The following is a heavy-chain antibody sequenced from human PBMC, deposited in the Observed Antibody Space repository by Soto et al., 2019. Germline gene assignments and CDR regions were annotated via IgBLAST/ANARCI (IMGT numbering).Heavy chain of an antibody. V-gene: IGHV3-23*01. Sequence: GGSLRLSCAASGFTFSSYAMSWVRQAPGKGLEWVAAISGSDNTTYYADSVKGRFTISRDNSKNTLYLQMSSLRADDTAVSYCAKDQVITMIVVVTPDPSYYYGMDVWGQGTTVTVSS. D-gene: IGHD3-22*01. CDR3: AKDQVITMIVVVTPDPSYYYGMDV. CDR2: ISGSDNTT. J-gene: IGHJ6*02. CDR1: GFTFSSYA.